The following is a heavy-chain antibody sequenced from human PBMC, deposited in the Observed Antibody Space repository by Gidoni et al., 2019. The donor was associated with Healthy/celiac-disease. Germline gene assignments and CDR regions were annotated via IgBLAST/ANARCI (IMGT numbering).Heavy chain of an antibody. J-gene: IGHJ4*02. V-gene: IGHV3-30*18. CDR1: GFTFSSYG. D-gene: IGHD5-12*01. Sequence: QVQLVASGGGVVQPGRSLSLSCAASGFTFSSYGMHWVRQAPGKGLEWVAVISYDGSNKYYADSVKGRFTISRDNSKNTLYLQMNSLRAEDTAVYYCAKEMATIVGFDYWGQGTLVTVSS. CDR3: AKEMATIVGFDY. CDR2: ISYDGSNK.